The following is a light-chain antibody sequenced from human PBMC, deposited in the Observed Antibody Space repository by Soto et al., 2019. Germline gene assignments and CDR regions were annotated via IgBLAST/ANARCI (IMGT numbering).Light chain of an antibody. V-gene: IGKV3-20*01. Sequence: EIVLTQSPGTLSLSPGERATLSCRASQSVSSSYLAWYQQKPDQAPRLLIYGASNRATSIPDRFSGSGSGTDFTLTISRLEPQDFAVYYFQQYDNSPLTVGGGTKVDIK. CDR2: GAS. J-gene: IGKJ4*01. CDR3: QQYDNSPLT. CDR1: QSVSSSY.